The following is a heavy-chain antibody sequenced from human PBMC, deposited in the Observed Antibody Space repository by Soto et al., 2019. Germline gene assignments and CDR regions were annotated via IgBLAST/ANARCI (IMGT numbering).Heavy chain of an antibody. D-gene: IGHD5-18*01. Sequence: SVKVSCKASGGTFSSYAISWVRQAPGQGLEWMGGIIPIFGTANYAQKFQGRVTITADESTSTAYMELSSLRSEDTAVYYCARAERGYSYGSTPFDYWGQGTLVTVSS. CDR1: GGTFSSYA. CDR3: ARAERGYSYGSTPFDY. J-gene: IGHJ4*02. V-gene: IGHV1-69*13. CDR2: IIPIFGTA.